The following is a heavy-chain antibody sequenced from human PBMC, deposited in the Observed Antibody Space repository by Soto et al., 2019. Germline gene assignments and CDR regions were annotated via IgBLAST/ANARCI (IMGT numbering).Heavy chain of an antibody. CDR1: GGTFSSYA. CDR2: VIPIFGTA. CDR3: ALGDYYYYGMDV. D-gene: IGHD1-26*01. Sequence: SVKVSCKASGGTFSSYAISWVRQAPGQGLEWKGGVIPIFGTANYAQKFQGRVTITADESTSTAYMELSSLRSEDTAVYDCALGDYYYYGMDVWGQGTTVTVSS. J-gene: IGHJ6*02. V-gene: IGHV1-69*13.